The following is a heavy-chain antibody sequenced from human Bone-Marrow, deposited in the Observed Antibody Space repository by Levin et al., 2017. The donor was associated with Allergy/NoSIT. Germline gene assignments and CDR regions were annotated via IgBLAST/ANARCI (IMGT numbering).Heavy chain of an antibody. J-gene: IGHJ4*02. Sequence: GGSLRLSCAASGFTFSSYGMHWVRQAPGKGLEWVAVIWYDGSNKYYADSVKGRFTISRDNSKNTLYLQMNSLRAEDTAVYYCARDGSTMFYGDYDGTDYWGQGTLVTVSS. CDR1: GFTFSSYG. D-gene: IGHD4-17*01. V-gene: IGHV3-33*01. CDR3: ARDGSTMFYGDYDGTDY. CDR2: IWYDGSNK.